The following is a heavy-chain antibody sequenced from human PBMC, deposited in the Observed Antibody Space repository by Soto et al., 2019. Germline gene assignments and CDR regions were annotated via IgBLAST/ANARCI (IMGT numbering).Heavy chain of an antibody. D-gene: IGHD1-26*01. CDR3: ARVVGSYLARYYFGY. Sequence: SDTLSLTCTVSGGSISSGDYYWSWIRHPPGKGLEWIGYIYYSGSTYYNPSLKSRVTISVDTSKSQFSLKLSSVTAADTAVYYCARVVGSYLARYYFGYWGQGTLVTVSS. J-gene: IGHJ4*02. CDR2: IYYSGST. CDR1: GGSISSGDYY. V-gene: IGHV4-30-4*02.